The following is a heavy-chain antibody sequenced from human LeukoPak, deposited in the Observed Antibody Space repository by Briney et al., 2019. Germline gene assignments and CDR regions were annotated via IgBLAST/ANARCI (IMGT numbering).Heavy chain of an antibody. CDR3: ATVTPVGSGSYGAVRY. CDR1: GYTLTELS. CDR2: FDPEDGET. J-gene: IGHJ4*02. V-gene: IGHV1-24*01. D-gene: IGHD3-10*01. Sequence: GASVKVSCKVSGYTLTELSMHWVRQAPGKGLEWMGGFDPEDGETIYAQKSQGRVTMTEDTSTDTAYMELSSLRSEDTAVYYCATVTPVGSGSYGAVRYWGQGTLVTVSS.